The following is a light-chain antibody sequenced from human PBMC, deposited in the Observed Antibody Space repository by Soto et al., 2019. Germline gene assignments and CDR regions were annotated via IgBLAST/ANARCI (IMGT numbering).Light chain of an antibody. Sequence: QSALTQPASVSGSPGQSITTSCTGTSSDVGDNYVSWYQQHLGKAPKLIIYEVSLRPSGVPDRFSGSKSGNTASLTVSGLQADDEADYYCSAYAGSNNFVFGTGTKVTVL. CDR2: EVS. J-gene: IGLJ1*01. CDR1: SSDVGDNY. CDR3: SAYAGSNNFV. V-gene: IGLV2-8*01.